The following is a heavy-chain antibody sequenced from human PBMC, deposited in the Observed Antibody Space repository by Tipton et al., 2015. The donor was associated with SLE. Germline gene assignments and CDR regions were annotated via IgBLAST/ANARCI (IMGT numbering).Heavy chain of an antibody. V-gene: IGHV3-21*01. D-gene: IGHD3-22*01. CDR2: ISSSSSHI. CDR3: ARDPWYYDSSGSFDY. CDR1: GFTFSSYS. Sequence: SGFTFSSYSMHWVRQAPGMGLEWVSFISSSSSHIYYADSVKGRFTISRDNAKNSLYLQMNSLRAEDTAVYYCARDPWYYDSSGSFDYWGQGTLVTVSS. J-gene: IGHJ4*02.